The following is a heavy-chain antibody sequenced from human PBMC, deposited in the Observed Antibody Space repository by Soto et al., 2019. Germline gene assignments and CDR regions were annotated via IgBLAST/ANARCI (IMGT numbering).Heavy chain of an antibody. V-gene: IGHV3-23*01. J-gene: IGHJ4*02. CDR3: EKNLIGGRLQSTFDL. Sequence: GGSLRLSCAVSGFSFGTYTVNWVRQAPGMGLEWVSGLSDSVGTTHYAYSVKGRFTISRDKSKNTLYLQMNNLRAEDTAVYYCEKNLIGGRLQSTFDLWGQGTPVPVYS. CDR1: GFSFGTYT. D-gene: IGHD3-22*01. CDR2: LSDSVGTT.